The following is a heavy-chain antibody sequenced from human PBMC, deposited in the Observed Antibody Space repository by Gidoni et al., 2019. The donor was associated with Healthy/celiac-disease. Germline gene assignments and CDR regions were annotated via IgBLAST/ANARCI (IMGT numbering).Heavy chain of an antibody. CDR2: ISAYNGNT. Sequence: QVQLVQSGAEVKKPGASVKVSCKASGYTFTSSGISWVRQAPGQGLEWMGWISAYNGNTTYAQKLQGRVTMTTDTSTSTAYMELRSLRSDDTAVYYCAMDGERGGYSSGWYLDYGGNFAVYWGQGTLVTVSS. J-gene: IGHJ4*02. D-gene: IGHD6-19*01. CDR1: GYTFTSSG. CDR3: AMDGERGGYSSGWYLDYGGNFAVY. V-gene: IGHV1-18*04.